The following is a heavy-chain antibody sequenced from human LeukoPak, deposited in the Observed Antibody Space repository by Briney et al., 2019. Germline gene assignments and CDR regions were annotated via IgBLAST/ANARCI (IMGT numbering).Heavy chain of an antibody. CDR1: GFTFSDYY. D-gene: IGHD1-26*01. CDR3: ARAPSGTYSETDY. V-gene: IGHV3-11*04. J-gene: IGHJ4*02. Sequence: PGGSLRLSCAASGFTFSDYYMSWVRQAPGNGLQWVSYISSSGSTIYYADSVKGRFTISRDNAKNSLYIQMNSLRAEDTAVYYCARAPSGTYSETDYRGQGTLGTVPS. CDR2: ISSSGSTI.